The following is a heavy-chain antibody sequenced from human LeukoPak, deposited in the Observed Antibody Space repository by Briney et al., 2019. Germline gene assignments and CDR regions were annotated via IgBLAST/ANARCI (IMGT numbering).Heavy chain of an antibody. Sequence: ASVKVSCKASGGTFSSYAISWVRQAPGQGLEWMGGIIPIFGTANYAQKFQGRVTITADESTSTAYMELSSLRSEDTAVYYCARGLQYYYGFRNWFDPWGQGTLVTVSS. D-gene: IGHD3-10*01. V-gene: IGHV1-69*13. CDR3: ARGLQYYYGFRNWFDP. CDR1: GGTFSSYA. CDR2: IIPIFGTA. J-gene: IGHJ5*02.